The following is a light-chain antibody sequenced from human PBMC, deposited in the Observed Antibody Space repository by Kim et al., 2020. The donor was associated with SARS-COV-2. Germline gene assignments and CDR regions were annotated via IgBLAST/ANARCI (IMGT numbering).Light chain of an antibody. Sequence: SYELTQPPSVSVSPGQTASITCSGDKLGDKYACXYQQKPGQSPVLVIYHDSKRPSGIPERFSGSNSGNTATLTISGTQAMDAADYYCQAWDSSTQVFGPG. J-gene: IGLJ1*01. CDR3: QAWDSSTQV. V-gene: IGLV3-1*01. CDR1: KLGDKY. CDR2: HDS.